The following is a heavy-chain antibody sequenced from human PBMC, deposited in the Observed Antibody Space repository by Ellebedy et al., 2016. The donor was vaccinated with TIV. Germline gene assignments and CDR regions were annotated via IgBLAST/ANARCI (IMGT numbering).Heavy chain of an antibody. V-gene: IGHV1-46*01. CDR3: ATDSSKSPLVMVTSVHAFDI. CDR1: GYTFTGYY. J-gene: IGHJ3*02. Sequence: AASVKVSCKASGYTFTGYYMHWVRQAPGQGLEWMGIINPSDDNTNYAQKFQGRVTMSEDTSTDTSYMELSSLTSEDTAIYFCATDSSKSPLVMVTSVHAFDIWGQGTMVIVSS. D-gene: IGHD2-21*02. CDR2: INPSDDNT.